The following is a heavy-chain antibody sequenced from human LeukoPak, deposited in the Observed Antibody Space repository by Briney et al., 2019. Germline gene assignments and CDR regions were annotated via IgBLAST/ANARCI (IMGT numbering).Heavy chain of an antibody. CDR3: ARGLEGFDY. CDR2: IWNEGSNK. V-gene: IGHV3-33*01. Sequence: GGSLRLSCAASGFTFSTYGMHWVRQAPGKGLEWVAVIWNEGSNKYYADSVKGRFTISRDNSKNTLYLQMNSLRAEDTAVYYCARGLEGFDYWGQGTLVTVSS. CDR1: GFTFSTYG. J-gene: IGHJ4*02.